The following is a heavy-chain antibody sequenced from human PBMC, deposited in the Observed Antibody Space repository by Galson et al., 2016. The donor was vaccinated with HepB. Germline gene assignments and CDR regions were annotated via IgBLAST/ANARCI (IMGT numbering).Heavy chain of an antibody. CDR1: GGSFRSYG. CDR3: AKSRKAAPMRWPSSYGMDV. J-gene: IGHJ6*02. D-gene: IGHD5-24*01. CDR2: ITPLFGTP. Sequence: SVKVSCKASGGSFRSYGISWVRQAPGQGLEWMGGITPLFGTPNYAPKFQGRVTITADESTSTAYMELNILRSEDTAIYYCAKSRKAAPMRWPSSYGMDVWGQGTTVTGSS. V-gene: IGHV1-69*13.